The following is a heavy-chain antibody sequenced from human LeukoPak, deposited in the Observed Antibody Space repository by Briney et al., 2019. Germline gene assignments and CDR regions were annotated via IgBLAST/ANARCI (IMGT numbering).Heavy chain of an antibody. V-gene: IGHV4-34*12. J-gene: IGHJ6*03. CDR3: ARVSDILTGYYYYYYMDV. CDR1: GGSLSGYY. CDR2: IINSEST. D-gene: IGHD3-9*01. Sequence: SETLSLTCAVYGGSLSGYYWSWIRQPPRKGLEWGGEIINSESTNYNPSLNSRVTISVDTSKNQFSLKRSSVTAADTAVYYCARVSDILTGYYYYYYMDVWGKGTTVTISS.